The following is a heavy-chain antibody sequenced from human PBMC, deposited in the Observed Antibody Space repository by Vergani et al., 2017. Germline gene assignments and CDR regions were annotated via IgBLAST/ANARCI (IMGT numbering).Heavy chain of an antibody. J-gene: IGHJ4*02. Sequence: VQVFQSVAEVKKSVASVKVSCKTSGYTFSNYYMHWVRQATGQGLEWMGIINPSGGHTNYAQKFQGRVTMTRDPSTSTVYMELSSLRSEDTAIYYCARGDYGIWTGYRYGGQGTLVTVSA. V-gene: IGHV1-46*03. CDR2: INPSGGHT. CDR1: GYTFSNYY. D-gene: IGHD3-9*01. CDR3: ARGDYGIWTGYRY.